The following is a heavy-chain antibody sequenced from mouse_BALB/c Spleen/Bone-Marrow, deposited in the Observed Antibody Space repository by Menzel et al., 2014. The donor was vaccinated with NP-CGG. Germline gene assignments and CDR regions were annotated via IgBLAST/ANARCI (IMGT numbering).Heavy chain of an antibody. J-gene: IGHJ2*01. Sequence: VQLVESGAELARPGASVKLSCKASGYTFTSYWMQWVKQRPGQGLEWIGAIYPGDGDTRYTQKFKGKATLTADKSSSTVYMQLSSLASEDSAVYYCARGTGPDYWGQGTTLTVSS. CDR2: IYPGDGDT. V-gene: IGHV1-87*01. CDR3: ARGTGPDY. CDR1: GYTFTSYW. D-gene: IGHD4-1*01.